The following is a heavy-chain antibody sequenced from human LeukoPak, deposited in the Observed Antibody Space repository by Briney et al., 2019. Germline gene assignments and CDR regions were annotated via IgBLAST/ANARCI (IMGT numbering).Heavy chain of an antibody. J-gene: IGHJ4*02. D-gene: IGHD5-18*01. V-gene: IGHV4-34*01. CDR2: INHSGST. CDR3: ARRSFRGYSFLHPFDY. Sequence: SETLSLTCAVYGGSFSDYFWTWIRQPPGKGLEWIGEINHSGSTNYNPSLKSRITISVDTSNNQFSLKLSSVTAADTAVYYCARRSFRGYSFLHPFDYWGQGTLVTVSS. CDR1: GGSFSDYF.